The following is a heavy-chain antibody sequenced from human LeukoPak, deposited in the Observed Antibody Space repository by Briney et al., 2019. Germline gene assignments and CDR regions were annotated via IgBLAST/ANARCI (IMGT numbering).Heavy chain of an antibody. CDR2: IYYSGST. CDR3: ARFYYYYYGMDV. J-gene: IGHJ6*02. Sequence: PSETLSLTCTVSGGSIGSYYWSWIRQPPGKGLEWIGYIYYSGSTNYNPSLKSRVTISVDTSKNQFSLKLSSVTAADTAVYYCARFYYYYYGMDVWGQGTTVTASS. V-gene: IGHV4-59*01. CDR1: GGSIGSYY.